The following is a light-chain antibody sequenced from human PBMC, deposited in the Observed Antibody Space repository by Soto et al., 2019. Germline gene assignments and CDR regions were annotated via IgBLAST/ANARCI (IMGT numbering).Light chain of an antibody. V-gene: IGKV3-15*01. CDR3: QQYNNWPLYS. Sequence: EIVMTQSPATLSVSPGERAKLSCRASQGVGTYLAWYQQRPGQATRLLIYAASTKATAIPARFSGRGSGTEYTLTISSLQSEDFALYFCQQYNNWPLYSFGQGTKLEIK. CDR1: QGVGTY. CDR2: AAS. J-gene: IGKJ2*01.